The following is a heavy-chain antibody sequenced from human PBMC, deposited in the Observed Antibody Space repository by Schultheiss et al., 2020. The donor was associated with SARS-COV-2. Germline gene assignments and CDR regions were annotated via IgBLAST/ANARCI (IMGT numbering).Heavy chain of an antibody. CDR2: INHSGST. J-gene: IGHJ6*03. Sequence: SETLSLTCAVSGYSISSGYYWGWIRQPPGKGLEWIGEINHSGSTNYNPSLKSRVTMSVDTSKNQFSLKLSSVTAADTAVYYCAKGVGATTNYYYYMDVWGKGTTVTVSS. V-gene: IGHV4-38-2*01. CDR3: AKGVGATTNYYYYMDV. D-gene: IGHD1-26*01. CDR1: GYSISSGYY.